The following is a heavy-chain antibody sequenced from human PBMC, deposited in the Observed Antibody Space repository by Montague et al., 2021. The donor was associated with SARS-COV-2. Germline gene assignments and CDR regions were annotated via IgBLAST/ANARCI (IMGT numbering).Heavy chain of an antibody. CDR3: ARHWGIAAAGN. Sequence: SETLSLICSVSGGSITDRTYYWGCIRQSPGKGLEWIGAINYSGTTYYNPSLKSRVTISLDTAKNQFSLKMTSVTAADTAGYYCARHWGIAAAGNGGQGTLVTVSS. V-gene: IGHV4-39*01. D-gene: IGHD6-13*01. CDR1: GGSITDRTYY. CDR2: INYSGTT. J-gene: IGHJ4*02.